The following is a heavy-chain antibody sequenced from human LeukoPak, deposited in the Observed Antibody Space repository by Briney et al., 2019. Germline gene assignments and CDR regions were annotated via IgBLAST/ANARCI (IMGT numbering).Heavy chain of an antibody. CDR1: GFTFDDYA. J-gene: IGHJ4*02. D-gene: IGHD6-13*01. Sequence: PGRSLRLSCAASGFTFDDYAMHWVRQAPGKGLEWVSGISWDSSNIHYADSVKGRFTISRGNAKNSLYLQMNSLRAEDTAVYYCATTLNIATPGYFWGQGTQVTGSS. CDR3: ATTLNIATPGYF. V-gene: IGHV3-9*01. CDR2: ISWDSSNI.